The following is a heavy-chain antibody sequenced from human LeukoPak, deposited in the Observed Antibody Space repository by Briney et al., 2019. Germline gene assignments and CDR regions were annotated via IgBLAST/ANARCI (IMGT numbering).Heavy chain of an antibody. CDR2: INPNSGGT. CDR3: ARVREVLRYFDWLAY. J-gene: IGHJ4*02. Sequence: ASVKVSCKVSGYTFTGYHMHWVRQAPGQGLEWMGWINPNSGGTNYAQKFQGRVTMTRDTSISTAYMELSRLRSDDTAVYYCARVREVLRYFDWLAYWGQGTLVTVSS. D-gene: IGHD3-9*01. V-gene: IGHV1-2*02. CDR1: GYTFTGYH.